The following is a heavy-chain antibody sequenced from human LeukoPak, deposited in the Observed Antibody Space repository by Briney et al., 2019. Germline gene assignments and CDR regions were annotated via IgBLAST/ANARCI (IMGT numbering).Heavy chain of an antibody. D-gene: IGHD2-21*02. V-gene: IGHV3-48*02. CDR2: ISGGSSSI. J-gene: IGHJ3*02. Sequence: GGSLRLSCAASGFTFNSFGIHWVRQAPGKGLEWVSYISGGSSSIYYADSVKGRFTISRDNAKSSLYLQMNSLRDEDTAVYYCARDRCGGDCYRAFDIWGQGTMVTVSS. CDR3: ARDRCGGDCYRAFDI. CDR1: GFTFNSFG.